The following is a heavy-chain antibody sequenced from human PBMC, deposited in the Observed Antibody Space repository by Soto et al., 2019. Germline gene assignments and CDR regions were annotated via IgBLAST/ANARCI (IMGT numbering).Heavy chain of an antibody. CDR3: ARSGYSYGPNPLLY. J-gene: IGHJ4*02. CDR1: GGSIRSGGYY. D-gene: IGHD5-18*01. V-gene: IGHV4-31*03. Sequence: SETLSLTCTVSGGSIRSGGYYWSWIRQHPGKGLEWIGYIYYSGSTYYNPSLKSRVTISVDTSKNQFSLKLSSVTAADTAVYYCARSGYSYGPNPLLYWGQGTLVTVS. CDR2: IYYSGST.